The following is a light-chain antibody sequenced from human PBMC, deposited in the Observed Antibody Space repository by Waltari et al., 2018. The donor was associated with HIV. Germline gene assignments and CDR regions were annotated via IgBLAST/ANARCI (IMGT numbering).Light chain of an antibody. V-gene: IGLV1-47*01. J-gene: IGLJ3*02. Sequence: QSVLTQPPSASGTPGQTVTISCSGSTSNVGTQWVYWYPPIPGTAPKLLIYRNYQRPSGVPDRFSSSKSVASASLIISGLRSEDEADYSCGVWDSTLKQWLFGGGTKLTVL. CDR2: RNY. CDR1: TSNVGTQW. CDR3: GVWDSTLKQWL.